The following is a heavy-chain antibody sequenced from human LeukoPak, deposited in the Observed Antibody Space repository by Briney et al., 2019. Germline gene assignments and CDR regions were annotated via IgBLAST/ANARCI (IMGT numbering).Heavy chain of an antibody. CDR2: ISGSGGST. V-gene: IGHV3-23*01. J-gene: IGHJ5*02. CDR1: GFTFSSYG. CDR3: AKDRQQQLSSNWFDP. D-gene: IGHD6-13*01. Sequence: PGGSLRLSCAASGFTFSSYGMSWVRQAPGKGLEWVSAISGSGGSTYYADSVKGRFTISRDNSKNTLYLQMNSLRAEDTAVYYCAKDRQQQLSSNWFDPWGQGTLVTVSS.